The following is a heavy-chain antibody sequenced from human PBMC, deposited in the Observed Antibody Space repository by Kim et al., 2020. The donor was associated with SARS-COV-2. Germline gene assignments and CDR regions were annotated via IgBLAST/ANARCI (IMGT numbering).Heavy chain of an antibody. CDR2: ISSSSSYT. J-gene: IGHJ5*02. Sequence: GGSLRLSCAASGFTFSDYYMSWIRQAPGKGLEWVSYISSSSSYTNYADSVKGRFTISRDNAKNSLYLQMNSLRAEDTAVYYCARVRGRDGYNSDWFDPWGQGTLVTVSS. CDR3: ARVRGRDGYNSDWFDP. D-gene: IGHD5-12*01. V-gene: IGHV3-11*06. CDR1: GFTFSDYY.